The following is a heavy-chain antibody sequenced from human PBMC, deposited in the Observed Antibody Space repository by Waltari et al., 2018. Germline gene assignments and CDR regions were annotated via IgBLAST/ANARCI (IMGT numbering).Heavy chain of an antibody. CDR2: VNHRGA. D-gene: IGHD3-16*01. J-gene: IGHJ6*03. CDR1: GDSLSVYR. V-gene: IGHV4-34*02. CDR3: ARGGGIHSPSWGLYDDYFYMDV. Sequence: QVQLQQWGGGLLKPSETLSLTCGVYGDSLSVYRWTWIRQPPGKGLEWIGEVNHRGAKSNPSLESRGTISQDTSRNDFYLRVTSVTAADTATYYCARGGGIHSPSWGLYDDYFYMDVWGSGTTVIVS.